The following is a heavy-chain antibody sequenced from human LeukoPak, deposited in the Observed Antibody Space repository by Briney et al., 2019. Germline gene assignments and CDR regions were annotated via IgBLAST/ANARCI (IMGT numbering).Heavy chain of an antibody. D-gene: IGHD6-19*01. CDR2: IIPIFGTA. V-gene: IGHV1-69*05. Sequence: SVKVSCKASGGTFSSYAISWVRQAPGQGLEWMGGIIPIFGTANYAQKFQGRVTITTDESTSTAYMELSSLRSEDTAVYYCARDPVAGRWRFDYWGQGTLVTVSS. J-gene: IGHJ4*02. CDR1: GGTFSSYA. CDR3: ARDPVAGRWRFDY.